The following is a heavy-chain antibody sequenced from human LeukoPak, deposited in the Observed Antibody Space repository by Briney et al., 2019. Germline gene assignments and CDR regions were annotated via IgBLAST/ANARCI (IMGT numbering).Heavy chain of an antibody. J-gene: IGHJ4*02. CDR1: GGSISSGSYY. CDR2: TYTSGST. CDR3: ARVVAATYIDY. V-gene: IGHV4-61*02. Sequence: SETLSLTCTVSGGSISSGSYYWSWIRQPAGKGLEWIGRTYTSGSTNYNPSLKSRVTISVDTSKNQFSLKLSSVTAADTAVYYCARVVAATYIDYWGQGTLVTVSS. D-gene: IGHD2-15*01.